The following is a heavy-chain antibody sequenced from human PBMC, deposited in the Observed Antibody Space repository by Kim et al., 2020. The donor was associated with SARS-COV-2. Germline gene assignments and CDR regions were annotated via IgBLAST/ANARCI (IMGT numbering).Heavy chain of an antibody. V-gene: IGHV4-39*01. J-gene: IGHJ4*02. CDR1: GGSISSSSYY. Sequence: SETLSLTCTVSGGSISSSSYYWGWIRQPPGKGLEWIGSIYYSGSTYYNPSLKSRVTISVDTSKNQFSLKLSSVTAADTAVYYCARRAQWELLGGFDYWGQGTLVTVSS. CDR3: ARRAQWELLGGFDY. D-gene: IGHD1-26*01. CDR2: IYYSGST.